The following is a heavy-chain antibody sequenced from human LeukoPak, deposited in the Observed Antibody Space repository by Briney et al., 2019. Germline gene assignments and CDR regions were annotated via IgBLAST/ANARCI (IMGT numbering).Heavy chain of an antibody. J-gene: IGHJ4*02. CDR2: IYYSGST. CDR3: ARGVIRYFDWLRSPYFDY. D-gene: IGHD3-9*01. CDR1: GGSISSGGYY. V-gene: IGHV4-31*03. Sequence: SETLSLTCTASGGSISSGGYYWSWIRQHPGKGLEWIGYIYYSGSTYYNPSLKSRVTISVDTSKNQFSLKLSSVTAADTAVYYCARGVIRYFDWLRSPYFDYWGQGTLVTVSS.